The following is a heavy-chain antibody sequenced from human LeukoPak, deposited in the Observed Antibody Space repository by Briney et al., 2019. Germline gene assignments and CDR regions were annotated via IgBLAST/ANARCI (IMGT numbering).Heavy chain of an antibody. CDR3: ARVVIYYGSGSMDV. Sequence: ASVKVSCKASGYTFTSYGISWVRQAPGQGFEWMGWISAYNGNTNYAQKLQGRVTMTTDTSTSTAYMELRSLRSDDTAVYYCARVVIYYGSGSMDVWGQGTTVTVSS. CDR2: ISAYNGNT. J-gene: IGHJ6*02. CDR1: GYTFTSYG. V-gene: IGHV1-18*01. D-gene: IGHD3-10*01.